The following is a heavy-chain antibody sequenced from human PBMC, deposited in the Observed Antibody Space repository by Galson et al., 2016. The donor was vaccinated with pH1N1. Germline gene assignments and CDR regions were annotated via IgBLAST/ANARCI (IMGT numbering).Heavy chain of an antibody. J-gene: IGHJ4*02. CDR3: AKDSDYYGSGTLGY. V-gene: IGHV3-9*01. CDR1: GFTFDDYA. CDR2: ISWNSGSI. D-gene: IGHD3-10*01. Sequence: SLRLSCAASGFTFDDYAMHWVRQAPGKGLEWVSRISWNSGSIGYADSVKGRFTISRDNAKNSLYLQMNSLGAEDTALYYCAKDSDYYGSGTLGYWGQGTLVTVSS.